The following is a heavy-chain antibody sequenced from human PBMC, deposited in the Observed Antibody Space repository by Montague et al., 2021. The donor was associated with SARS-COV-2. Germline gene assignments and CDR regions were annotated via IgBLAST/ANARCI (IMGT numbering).Heavy chain of an antibody. D-gene: IGHD3-10*01. CDR3: ARGARQGYGFRLGSFDY. CDR1: GGSFSGYS. Sequence: SETLSLTCAVYGGSFSGYSWNWIRQPPGKGLEWIGEINHGGSTNYNPSLKSRVTMSVDTSKNQFSLKLSPVTAADTAVYYCARGARQGYGFRLGSFDYWGQGTLVTVSS. J-gene: IGHJ4*02. V-gene: IGHV4-34*01. CDR2: INHGGST.